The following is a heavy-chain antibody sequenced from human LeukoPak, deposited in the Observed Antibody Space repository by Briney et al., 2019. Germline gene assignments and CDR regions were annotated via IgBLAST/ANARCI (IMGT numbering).Heavy chain of an antibody. CDR2: IYTSGST. Sequence: SETLSLTCTVSGGSISSYYWSWIRQPQGKGLEWIGYIYTSGSTNYNPSLKSRVTISVDTSKNQFSLKLSSVTAADTAVYYCARGDGIRVPFDYWGQGTLVTVSS. J-gene: IGHJ4*02. V-gene: IGHV4-4*09. CDR1: GGSISSYY. D-gene: IGHD2-2*01. CDR3: ARGDGIRVPFDY.